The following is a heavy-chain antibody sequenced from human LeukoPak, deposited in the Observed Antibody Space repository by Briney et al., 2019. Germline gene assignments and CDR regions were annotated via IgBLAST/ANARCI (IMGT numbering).Heavy chain of an antibody. CDR1: GYTFTSYA. D-gene: IGHD3-10*01. V-gene: IGHV1-3*01. Sequence: ASVKVSCKASGYTFTSYAMHWVRQAPGQRLEWMGWINAGNGNTKYSQKFQGRVTITRDTSTSTAYMELSSLRSEDTAVYCCARGRPITMVRGVTGPFDIWGQGTMVTVSS. J-gene: IGHJ3*02. CDR2: INAGNGNT. CDR3: ARGRPITMVRGVTGPFDI.